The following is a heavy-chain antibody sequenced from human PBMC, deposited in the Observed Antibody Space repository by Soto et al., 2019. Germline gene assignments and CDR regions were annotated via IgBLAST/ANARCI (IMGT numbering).Heavy chain of an antibody. CDR3: AFVSRDYSRNWFDP. V-gene: IGHV1-69*02. J-gene: IGHJ5*02. CDR2: IIPILGIA. D-gene: IGHD4-4*01. Sequence: SVKVSCKASGGTFSSYTISWVRQAPGQGLEWMGRIIPILGIANYAQKFQGRVTITADKSTSTAYMELSSLRSEDTAVYYCAFVSRDYSRNWFDPWGQGTLVTVSA. CDR1: GGTFSSYT.